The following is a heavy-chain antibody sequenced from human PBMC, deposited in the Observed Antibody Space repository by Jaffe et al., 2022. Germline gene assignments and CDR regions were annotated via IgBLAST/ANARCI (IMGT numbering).Heavy chain of an antibody. CDR2: ISGRGGST. J-gene: IGHJ3*02. V-gene: IGHV3-23*01. D-gene: IGHD4-17*01. CDR3: AKDGVGDYSDYMGGAESDI. Sequence: EVQLLESGGGLLQPGGSLRLSCAASGFMFSMYGMNWVRQAPGKGLEWVSGISGRGGSTYYADSVRGRFTISRDNSKNTVYLQMDRLRADDTAVYFCAKDGVGDYSDYMGGAESDIWGQGTMVTVSS. CDR1: GFMFSMYG.